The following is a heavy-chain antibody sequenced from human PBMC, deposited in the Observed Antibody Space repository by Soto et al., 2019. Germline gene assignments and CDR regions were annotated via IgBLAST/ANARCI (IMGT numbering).Heavy chain of an antibody. CDR3: ARVASDYINSIDH. Sequence: EVQLLESGGDLVQPGGSLRLSCAASGFTFKAYAMTWVRQAPGKGLEWVSAIGGSGGNRYYAASVKGRFTISRDNSKDTLDLQMNRLRVEDTAVYYCARVASDYINSIDHWGQGILVTVSS. V-gene: IGHV3-23*01. D-gene: IGHD4-4*01. CDR1: GFTFKAYA. J-gene: IGHJ4*02. CDR2: IGGSGGNR.